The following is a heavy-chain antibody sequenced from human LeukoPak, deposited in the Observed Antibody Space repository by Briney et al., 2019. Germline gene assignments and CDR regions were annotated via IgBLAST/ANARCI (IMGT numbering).Heavy chain of an antibody. Sequence: PGGSLRLSCAASGFTFSSYAMCWVRQAPGKGLELVSTISGSGGSTYYADSVKGRFTVSRDNSKNTLYLQMNSLRAEDTAVYYCAKEGTWLQYTYYFDWWGQGTPVTAFS. CDR2: ISGSGGST. CDR3: AKEGTWLQYTYYFDW. D-gene: IGHD5-24*01. CDR1: GFTFSSYA. V-gene: IGHV3-23*01. J-gene: IGHJ4*02.